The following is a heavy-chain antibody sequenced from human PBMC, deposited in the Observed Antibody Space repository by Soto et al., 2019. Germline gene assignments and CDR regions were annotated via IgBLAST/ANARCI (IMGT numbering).Heavy chain of an antibody. J-gene: IGHJ4*02. CDR2: IIPIFGTA. CDR1: GGTFNTYT. V-gene: IGHV1-69*13. CDR3: GRINRHSFPTSDPIDN. Sequence: GASVKVSCKASGGTFNTYTFSWVRRAPGQGLEWMGSIIPIFGTANYAPRFQGRLSITADQSATTTYMELTSLTSEDTAFYYCGRINRHSFPTSDPIDNWGQGTLVTVSS. D-gene: IGHD1-26*01.